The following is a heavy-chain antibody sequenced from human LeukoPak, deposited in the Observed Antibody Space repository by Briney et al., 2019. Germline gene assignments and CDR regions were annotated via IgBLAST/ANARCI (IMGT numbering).Heavy chain of an antibody. V-gene: IGHV4-39*07. CDR2: IYYSGST. D-gene: IGHD6-19*01. CDR1: GGSISSSSYY. Sequence: PSETLSLTCTVSGGSISSSSYYWGWIRQPPGKGLEWIGSIYYSGSTYYNPSLKSRVTISVDTSKNQFSLKLSSVTAADTAVYYCARDLPLTRYSSGWYGAVEYWGQGTLVTVSS. CDR3: ARDLPLTRYSSGWYGAVEY. J-gene: IGHJ4*02.